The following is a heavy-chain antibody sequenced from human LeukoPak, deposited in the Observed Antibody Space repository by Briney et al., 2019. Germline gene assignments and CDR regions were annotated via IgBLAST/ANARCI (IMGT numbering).Heavy chain of an antibody. V-gene: IGHV4-34*01. CDR1: CVSFNDYY. D-gene: IGHD4-17*01. J-gene: IGHJ4*02. Sequence: SETLSLTCAVSCVSFNDYYWSWVRQTPGKGLEWIGEINHSGYTNDSPSLKSRVTLSIDTSRKQFSLNLRSVTVADTGIYYCTRMTTGHDYWGQGTLVTVSS. CDR3: TRMTTGHDY. CDR2: INHSGYT.